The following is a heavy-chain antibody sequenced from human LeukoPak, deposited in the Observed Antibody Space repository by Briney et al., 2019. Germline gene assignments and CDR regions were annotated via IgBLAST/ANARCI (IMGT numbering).Heavy chain of an antibody. CDR3: TTKHVGGTMPSDY. Sequence: NPGGSLRLSRAASGFTFSNAWMSWVRQAPGKGLEWVGRIKSKTDGGTTDYAAPVKGRFTISRDDSKNTLYLQMNSLKTEDTAVYYCTTKHVGGTMPSDYWGQGTLVAVSS. CDR2: IKSKTDGGTT. CDR1: GFTFSNAW. D-gene: IGHD3-16*01. J-gene: IGHJ4*02. V-gene: IGHV3-15*01.